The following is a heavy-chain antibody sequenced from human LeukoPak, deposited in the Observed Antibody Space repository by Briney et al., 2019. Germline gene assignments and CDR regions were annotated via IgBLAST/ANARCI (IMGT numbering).Heavy chain of an antibody. V-gene: IGHV3-23*01. CDR1: GFTFSSYA. CDR2: ISGSGGST. J-gene: IGHJ4*02. D-gene: IGHD3-9*01. CDR3: AKDQSGRYFDWLFPRYYFDY. Sequence: GGSLRLSCAASGFTFSSYAMSWVRQAPGKGLEWVSAISGSGGSTYYADSVKGRFTISRDNSKNTLYLQMNSLRAEDTAVYYCAKDQSGRYFDWLFPRYYFDYWGQGTLVTVPS.